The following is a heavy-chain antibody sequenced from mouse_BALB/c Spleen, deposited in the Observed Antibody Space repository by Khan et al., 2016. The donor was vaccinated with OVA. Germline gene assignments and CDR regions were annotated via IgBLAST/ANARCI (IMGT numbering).Heavy chain of an antibody. J-gene: IGHJ3*01. CDR2: IWSGGST. CDR1: GFSLTSYG. V-gene: IGHV2-2*02. CDR3: ARNYDYDEGLAY. Sequence: QVQLQESGPGLVQPSQSLSITCTVSGFSLTSYGVHWVRQSPGKGLEWLGVIWSGGSTDYNAPFISRLSISKDNSNSQVFFKRNNLQANDTAIYYCARNYDYDEGLAYWGQGTLVTVSA. D-gene: IGHD2-4*01.